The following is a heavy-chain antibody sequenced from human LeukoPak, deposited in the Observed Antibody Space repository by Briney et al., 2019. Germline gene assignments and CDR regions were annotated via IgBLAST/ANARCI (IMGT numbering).Heavy chain of an antibody. D-gene: IGHD3-10*01. V-gene: IGHV3-43*02. CDR2: ISGDGGST. Sequence: GGSLRLSCAASGFTFDDYAMHWVRQAPGKGLEWVSLISGDGGSTYSAASVKGRFTISRDNSKNSLYLQMNSLRTDDTALYYCAKDIGWSWLGNLYGMDVWGQGTTVTVSS. CDR3: AKDIGWSWLGNLYGMDV. CDR1: GFTFDDYA. J-gene: IGHJ6*02.